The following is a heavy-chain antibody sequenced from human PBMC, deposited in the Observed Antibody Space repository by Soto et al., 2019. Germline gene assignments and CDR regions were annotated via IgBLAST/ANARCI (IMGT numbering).Heavy chain of an antibody. CDR3: TADLPGDNSDFFDY. CDR2: IKSKPAGGTT. Sequence: EVQVVESGGGLEKSGGSLRLSCAASGLSFSDAWMSWVRQAPGQGLEWVGRIKSKPAGGTTDYAAPVKGRFTISRDDSKNMVYLQMNSLKTEDTAVYYCTADLPGDNSDFFDYWGQGTLVTVSS. D-gene: IGHD2-21*01. CDR1: GLSFSDAW. J-gene: IGHJ4*02. V-gene: IGHV3-15*01.